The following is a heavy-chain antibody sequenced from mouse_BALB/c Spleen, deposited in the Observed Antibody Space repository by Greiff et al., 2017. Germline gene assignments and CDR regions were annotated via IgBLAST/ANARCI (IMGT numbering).Heavy chain of an antibody. Sequence: QVQLKQSGAELAKPGASVKMSCKASGYTFTSYWMHWVKQRPGQGLEWIGYINPSTGYTEHNQKFKDKATLTADKSSSTAYMQLSSLTSEDSAVYYCARSTVVARGPFDYWGQGTTLTVSS. V-gene: IGHV1-7*01. D-gene: IGHD1-1*01. J-gene: IGHJ2*01. CDR1: GYTFTSYW. CDR3: ARSTVVARGPFDY. CDR2: INPSTGYT.